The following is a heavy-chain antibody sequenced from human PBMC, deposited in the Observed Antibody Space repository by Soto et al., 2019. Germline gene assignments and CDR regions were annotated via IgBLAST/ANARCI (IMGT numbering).Heavy chain of an antibody. V-gene: IGHV3-66*01. CDR1: GFSVNSKY. D-gene: IGHD2-15*01. CDR2: IQSGGST. Sequence: EVQLVESGGDLVQPGGSLRLSCAASGFSVNSKYMSWVRQAPGKGLEWVSLIQSGGSTYYAGSVKGRFTISRDFSENTLFLQRNSLSVEHTDVYYCARDDVHGNGVRCYGVPMDVWGKGTTVAVSA. CDR3: ARDDVHGNGVRCYGVPMDV. J-gene: IGHJ6*04.